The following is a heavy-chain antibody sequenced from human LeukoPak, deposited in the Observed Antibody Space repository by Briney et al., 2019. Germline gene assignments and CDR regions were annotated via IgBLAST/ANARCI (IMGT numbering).Heavy chain of an antibody. CDR2: IYYSGST. D-gene: IGHD2-21*02. V-gene: IGHV4-39*07. CDR3: ARYLPLTPTTANWFDP. CDR1: GGSISSSSYY. Sequence: PSETLSLTCTVSGGSISSSSYYWGWIRQPPGKGLEWIGSIYYSGSTNYNPSLKSRVTMSVDTSKNQFSLKLTSVTALDTAVYYCARYLPLTPTTANWFDPWGQGTLVTVSS. J-gene: IGHJ5*02.